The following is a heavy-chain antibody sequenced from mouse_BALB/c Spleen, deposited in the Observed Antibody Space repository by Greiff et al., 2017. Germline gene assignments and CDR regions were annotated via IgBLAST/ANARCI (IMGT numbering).Heavy chain of an antibody. V-gene: IGHV5-17*02. CDR3: ARLANWVYAMDY. CDR2: ISSGSSTI. D-gene: IGHD4-1*01. Sequence: EVQRVESGGGLVQPGGSRKLSCAASGFTFSSFGMHWVRQAPEKGLEWVAYISSGSSTIYYADTVKGRFTISRDNPKNTLFLQMTSLRSEDTAMYYCARLANWVYAMDYWGQGTSVTVSS. J-gene: IGHJ4*01. CDR1: GFTFSSFG.